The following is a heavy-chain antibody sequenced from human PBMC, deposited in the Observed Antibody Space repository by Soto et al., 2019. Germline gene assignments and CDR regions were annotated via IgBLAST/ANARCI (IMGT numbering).Heavy chain of an antibody. D-gene: IGHD3-16*01. V-gene: IGHV4-59*01. CDR1: GGSISSYY. CDR3: ARGPIMTTFGGVPEDLKWFDP. Sequence: PSETLSLTCTVSGGSISSYYWSWIRQPPGKGLEWIGYIYYSGSANYNPSLKSRVTISVDTSKNQFSLKLSSMTAADTAVYYCARGPIMTTFGGVPEDLKWFDPWGQGTMVTVSS. J-gene: IGHJ5*02. CDR2: IYYSGSA.